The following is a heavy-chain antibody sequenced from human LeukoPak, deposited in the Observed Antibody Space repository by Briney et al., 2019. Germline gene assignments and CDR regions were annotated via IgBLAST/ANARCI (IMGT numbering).Heavy chain of an antibody. CDR1: GFTFSAYW. CDR2: IKPDGGEK. V-gene: IGHV3-7*01. Sequence: GGSLRLSCAASGFTFSAYWMGWVRQAPGKGLEWVANIKPDGGEKYYVDSVRGRFTISRDNAKNSLYLQMNSLRAEDTAVYYCAREGSGNYLYFFDFWGPGTLVTVSS. D-gene: IGHD4-11*01. J-gene: IGHJ4*02. CDR3: AREGSGNYLYFFDF.